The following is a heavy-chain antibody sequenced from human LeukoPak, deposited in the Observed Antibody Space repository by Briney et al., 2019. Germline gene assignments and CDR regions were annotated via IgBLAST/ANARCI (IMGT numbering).Heavy chain of an antibody. CDR1: GFTFSNYN. V-gene: IGHV3-48*01. J-gene: IGHJ3*02. CDR3: ARDSSGSNAFDI. Sequence: GGSLRLSCAASGFTFSNYNMNWVRQAPGKGLEWVSYISYSSTTINYADSVKGRFTISRDNSKNTLYLQMNSLRAEGTAVYYCARDSSGSNAFDIWGQGTMVTVSS. D-gene: IGHD1-26*01. CDR2: ISYSSTTI.